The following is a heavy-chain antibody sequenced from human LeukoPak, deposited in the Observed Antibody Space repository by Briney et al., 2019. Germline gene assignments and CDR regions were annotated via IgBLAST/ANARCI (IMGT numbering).Heavy chain of an antibody. J-gene: IGHJ6*02. CDR2: TYYRSKWYR. Sequence: SQTLSLTCAISGDSVSSNNAAWNWIRQSPSRGLEWLGRTYYRSKWYREYAVSVRSRATINPDTSKNQFSLKLSPVTAADTAVYYCASSSVYGMDVWGQGTTVTVSS. CDR1: GDSVSSNNAA. CDR3: ASSSVYGMDV. V-gene: IGHV6-1*01.